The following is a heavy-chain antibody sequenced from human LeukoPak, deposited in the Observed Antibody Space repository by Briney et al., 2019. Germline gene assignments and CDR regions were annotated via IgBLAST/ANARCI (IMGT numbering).Heavy chain of an antibody. Sequence: PSETLSLTCAVYGGSFSGYYWSWIRQPPGKGLEWIGEINHSGSTNYNPSLKSRVTISVDTSKNQFSLKLSSVTAADTAVYYCARGPTMVRGVIIFPFDYWGQGTLVTVSS. V-gene: IGHV4-34*01. CDR1: GGSFSGYY. CDR3: ARGPTMVRGVIIFPFDY. J-gene: IGHJ4*02. D-gene: IGHD3-10*01. CDR2: INHSGST.